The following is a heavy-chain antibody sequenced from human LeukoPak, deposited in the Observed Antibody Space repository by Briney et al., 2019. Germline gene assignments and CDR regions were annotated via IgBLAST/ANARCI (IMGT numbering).Heavy chain of an antibody. CDR3: ARLQRFLEWSFDY. J-gene: IGHJ4*02. D-gene: IGHD3-3*01. CDR1: GGSISSSSYY. V-gene: IGHV4-39*01. Sequence: PSETLSLTCTVSGGSISSSSYYWGWIRQPPGKGLEWIGSIYYSGSTYYNPSLKSRVTISVDTSKNQFSLKLSSVTAADTAVYYCARLQRFLEWSFDYWGQGTLVTVSS. CDR2: IYYSGST.